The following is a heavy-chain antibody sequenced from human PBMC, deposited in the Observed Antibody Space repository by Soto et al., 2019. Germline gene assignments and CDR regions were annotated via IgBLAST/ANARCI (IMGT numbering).Heavy chain of an antibody. Sequence: VRLQESGPGLVKSSEIVSLTCTVSGGSISSYYWAWIRQPVGKGLEYIGRIYTNDRASYNPSFKSRVTMSVDASKNQFSLQMSSVTAADTAVYFCASLVYSSGCYYFDYWGPGSLVTVS. CDR3: ASLVYSSGCYYFDY. J-gene: IGHJ4*02. D-gene: IGHD3-10*01. CDR2: IYTNDRA. CDR1: GGSISSYY. V-gene: IGHV4-4*07.